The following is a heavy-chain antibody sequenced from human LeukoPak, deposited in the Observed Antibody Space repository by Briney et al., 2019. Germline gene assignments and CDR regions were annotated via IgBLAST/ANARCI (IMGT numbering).Heavy chain of an antibody. CDR1: GGSINSSNYY. Sequence: PSETLSLTCTVSGGSINSSNYYWGWIRQPPGKGLEWIGTFYYSGSTYYNPSLKSRVTISEDTSKNQFSLNLSSVTAADTAVYYCARDVKDGYGAEDAFDIWGQGTMVTVSS. CDR3: ARDVKDGYGAEDAFDI. D-gene: IGHD5-24*01. V-gene: IGHV4-39*07. J-gene: IGHJ3*02. CDR2: FYYSGST.